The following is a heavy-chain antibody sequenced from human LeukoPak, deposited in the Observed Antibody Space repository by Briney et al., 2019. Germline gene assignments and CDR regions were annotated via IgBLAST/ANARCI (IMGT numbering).Heavy chain of an antibody. CDR1: GFTFSSYW. Sequence: GGSVRLSCAACGFTFSSYWMSWVRQAPGKGLEWVANIKQDGSVKYYVDSVKGRFTISRDNNVDSVYLQMNSLRAEDTAVYYCARVRITLVRGVIVFDYWGQGTLVTVSS. D-gene: IGHD3-10*01. V-gene: IGHV3-7*05. CDR2: IKQDGSVK. CDR3: ARVRITLVRGVIVFDY. J-gene: IGHJ4*02.